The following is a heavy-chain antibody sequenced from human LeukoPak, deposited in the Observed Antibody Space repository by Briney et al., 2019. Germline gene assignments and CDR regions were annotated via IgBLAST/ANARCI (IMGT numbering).Heavy chain of an antibody. Sequence: SETLSLTCTVSGGSISSSSYYWGWIRQPPGKGLEWIGSIYYSGSTYYNPPLKSRVTISVDTSKNQFSLKLSSVTAADTAVYYCARGPLVPHYDFWSGYYYFDYWGQGTLVTVSS. CDR2: IYYSGST. CDR1: GGSISSSSYY. D-gene: IGHD3-3*01. J-gene: IGHJ4*02. V-gene: IGHV4-39*07. CDR3: ARGPLVPHYDFWSGYYYFDY.